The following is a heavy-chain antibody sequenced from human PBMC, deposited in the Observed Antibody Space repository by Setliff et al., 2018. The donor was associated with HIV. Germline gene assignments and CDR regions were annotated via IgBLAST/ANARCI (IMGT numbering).Heavy chain of an antibody. CDR2: LYYSGST. Sequence: SETLSLTCAASGGSISNSDYYWGWIRQPPGKGLEWIGSLYYSGSTYYNPSLKSRVTISLDTSKTQLSLRLNSVTAADTAVYYCARGRTYFDWLLYGDYWGQGTLVTVSS. CDR1: GGSISNSDYY. CDR3: ARGRTYFDWLLYGDY. D-gene: IGHD3-9*01. V-gene: IGHV4-39*07. J-gene: IGHJ4*02.